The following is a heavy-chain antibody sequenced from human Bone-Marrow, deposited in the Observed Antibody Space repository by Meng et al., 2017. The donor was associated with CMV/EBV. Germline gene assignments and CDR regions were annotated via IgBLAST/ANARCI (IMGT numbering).Heavy chain of an antibody. V-gene: IGHV1-2*02. Sequence: ASVKVSCKASGYNFTGYYIHWVRQAPGQGLEWMGWINPNSGGTNYAQKFQGRVTMTRDTSISTAYMELSRLRSDDTAVYYCARDVDYPNWFDPWGQGTLVTVSS. CDR1: GYNFTGYY. J-gene: IGHJ5*02. CDR3: ARDVDYPNWFDP. D-gene: IGHD4-11*01. CDR2: INPNSGGT.